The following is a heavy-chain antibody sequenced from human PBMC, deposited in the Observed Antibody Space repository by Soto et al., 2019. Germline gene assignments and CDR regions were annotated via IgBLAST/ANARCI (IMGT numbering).Heavy chain of an antibody. CDR2: ISAYNGNT. D-gene: IGHD3-22*01. Sequence: ASVKVSCKASGYTFTSYGISWVRQAPGQGLEWMGWISAYNGNTNYAQKLQGRVTMTTDNSKNTLYLQMNSLRAEDTAVYYCAKDPTDYYDSSGYFRWGQGTLVTVSS. J-gene: IGHJ4*02. CDR1: GYTFTSYG. V-gene: IGHV1-18*01. CDR3: AKDPTDYYDSSGYFR.